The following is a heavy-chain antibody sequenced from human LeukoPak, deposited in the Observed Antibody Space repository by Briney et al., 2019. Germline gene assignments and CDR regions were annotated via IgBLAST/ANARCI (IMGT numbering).Heavy chain of an antibody. D-gene: IGHD1-14*01. CDR2: TYSSGST. Sequence: GGSLRLSCAASGFGVSSNYMSWVRQAPGKGLEWVSVTYSSGSTSYAGSVKGRFTISRDNAKNSLYLQMNSLRAEDTAVYYCAREEMGGTTRSGALTWGQGTLVTVSS. V-gene: IGHV3-53*01. CDR3: AREEMGGTTRSGALT. CDR1: GFGVSSNY. J-gene: IGHJ5*02.